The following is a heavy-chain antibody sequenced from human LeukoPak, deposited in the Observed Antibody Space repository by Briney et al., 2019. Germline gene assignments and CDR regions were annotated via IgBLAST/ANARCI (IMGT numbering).Heavy chain of an antibody. Sequence: PGGSLRLSCAASGFTFSSYWMSWVRQAPGTGLEWVANIKKDGSEKYYVDSVKGRFTISRDNAKNSLYLQMNSLRAEDTAVYYCARLSISEWLLGNFDYWGQGTLVTVSS. CDR1: GFTFSSYW. J-gene: IGHJ4*02. CDR2: IKKDGSEK. D-gene: IGHD3-3*01. CDR3: ARLSISEWLLGNFDY. V-gene: IGHV3-7*03.